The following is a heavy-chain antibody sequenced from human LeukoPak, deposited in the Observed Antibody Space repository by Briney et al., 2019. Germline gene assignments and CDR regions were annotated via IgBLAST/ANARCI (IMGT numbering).Heavy chain of an antibody. Sequence: PGGSLRLSCAASGFTFSSYAMSWVRQAPGKGLEWVSAISGSGGSTYYADSVKGRFTISRDNSKKTLYLQMNSLRAEDTAVYYCARCLTTPNWFDPWGQGTLVTVSS. J-gene: IGHJ5*02. CDR2: ISGSGGST. V-gene: IGHV3-23*01. CDR3: ARCLTTPNWFDP. D-gene: IGHD4-11*01. CDR1: GFTFSSYA.